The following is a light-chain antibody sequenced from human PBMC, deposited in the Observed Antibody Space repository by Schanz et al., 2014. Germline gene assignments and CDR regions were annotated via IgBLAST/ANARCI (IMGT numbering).Light chain of an antibody. V-gene: IGLV1-44*01. J-gene: IGLJ2*01. CDR1: SSNIGSNT. CDR2: SNS. CDR3: CLYTPMSVI. Sequence: QSVLTQPPSASGTPGQRVTISCSGSSSNIGSNTVNWYQQLPGTAPKLFIYSNSLRPSGVPDRFSGSKSGNTASLTVSGLQAEDEADYYCCLYTPMSVIFGGGTKLTVL.